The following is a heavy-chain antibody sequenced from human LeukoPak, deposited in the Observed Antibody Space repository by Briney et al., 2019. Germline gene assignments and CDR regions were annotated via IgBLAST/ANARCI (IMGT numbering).Heavy chain of an antibody. Sequence: PGGSLRLSCVAYGFSIRDYYIHWVRHSPGKGLEWAASVRQDGKLKFYADSVKARFSISRDNSKNTVFLQMNSLRVEDTAVYYCARDDIVVVTPILIWGQGTLVTVSS. D-gene: IGHD2-21*02. V-gene: IGHV3-30*02. J-gene: IGHJ4*02. CDR3: ARDDIVVVTPILI. CDR1: GFSIRDYY. CDR2: VRQDGKLK.